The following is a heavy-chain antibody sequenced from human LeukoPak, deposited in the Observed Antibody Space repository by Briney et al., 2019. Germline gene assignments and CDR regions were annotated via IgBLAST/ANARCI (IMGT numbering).Heavy chain of an antibody. J-gene: IGHJ4*02. D-gene: IGHD6-13*01. V-gene: IGHV1-8*01. Sequence: WASVKVSCKASGYTFTSDDINWVRQATGQGLEWMGWMNPNSGNTGYAQKFQGRVTMTRNTSISTAYMELSRLRSDDTAVYYCARDWSGGAAAVYYWGQGTLVTVSS. CDR2: MNPNSGNT. CDR1: GYTFTSDD. CDR3: ARDWSGGAAAVYY.